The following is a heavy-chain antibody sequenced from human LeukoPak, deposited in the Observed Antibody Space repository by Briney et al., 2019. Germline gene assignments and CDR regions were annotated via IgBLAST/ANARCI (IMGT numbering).Heavy chain of an antibody. CDR1: GASVSATNYY. J-gene: IGHJ5*02. Sequence: SETLSLTCTVSGASVSATNYYWSWLRQHPGKGPEWIAYIYYDAGAYYNPSLESRVTISLDSSANQFSLKLSSVTAADTAVYYCARGLMTGGGFDPWGQGTLVTVSS. D-gene: IGHD2-8*01. CDR3: ARGLMTGGGFDP. V-gene: IGHV4-31*03. CDR2: IYYDAGA.